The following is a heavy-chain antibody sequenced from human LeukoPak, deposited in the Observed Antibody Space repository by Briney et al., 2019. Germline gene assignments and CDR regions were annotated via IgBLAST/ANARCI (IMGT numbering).Heavy chain of an antibody. CDR3: ARVDTAMVYYYGMDV. J-gene: IGHJ6*02. CDR1: GGSISSGGYY. D-gene: IGHD5-18*01. V-gene: IGHV4-30-4*08. Sequence: SETLSLTCTVSGGSISSGGYYWSWIRQPPGKGLEWIGYIYYSGSTYYNPSLKSRVTISVDTSKNQFSLKLSSVTAADTAVYYCARVDTAMVYYYGMDVWGQGTTVTVSS. CDR2: IYYSGST.